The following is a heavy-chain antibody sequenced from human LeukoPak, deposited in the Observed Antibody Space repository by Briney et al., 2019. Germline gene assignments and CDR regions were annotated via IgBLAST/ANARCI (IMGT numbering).Heavy chain of an antibody. V-gene: IGHV1-8*01. CDR3: ARGRGSGWYESMPVYYYYGVDV. J-gene: IGHJ6*02. CDR2: MNPNSGNT. D-gene: IGHD6-19*01. Sequence: RASVKVSCKASGYTFTSYDINWVRQATGQGREWMGWMNPNSGNTGYAQKFQGRVTMTRNTSISTAYMELSSLRSEDTAVYYCARGRGSGWYESMPVYYYYGVDVWGQGTTVTVSS. CDR1: GYTFTSYD.